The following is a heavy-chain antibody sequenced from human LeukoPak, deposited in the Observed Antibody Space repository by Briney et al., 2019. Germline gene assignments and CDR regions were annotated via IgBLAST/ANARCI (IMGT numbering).Heavy chain of an antibody. CDR3: TADYYYDSGGYYRDY. CDR1: GLAFFDAW. J-gene: IGHJ4*02. CDR2: IKSKGDGGAT. D-gene: IGHD3-22*01. V-gene: IGHV3-15*01. Sequence: GGSLRLSCAASGLAFFDAWMTWVRQAPGQGLESVARIKSKGDGGATAYAAPVKGRFTISRDDSKNTLYLQMDTLKTEDTAVYFCTADYYYDSGGYYRDYWGQGTLVTVSS.